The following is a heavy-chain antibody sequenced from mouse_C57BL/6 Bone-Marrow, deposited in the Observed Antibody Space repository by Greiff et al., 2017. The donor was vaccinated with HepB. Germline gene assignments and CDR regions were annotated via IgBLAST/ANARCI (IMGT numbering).Heavy chain of an antibody. J-gene: IGHJ2*01. D-gene: IGHD2-4*01. Sequence: VNVVESGPGLVAPSQSLSITCTVSGFSLTSYGVDWVRQSPGKGLEWLGVIWGVGSTNYNSALKSRLSISKDNSKSQVFLKMNSLQTDDTAMYSYDYDTDSLSRWGQGTTLTVSS. CDR2: IWGVGST. CDR3: DYDTDSLSR. V-gene: IGHV2-6*01. CDR1: GFSLTSYG.